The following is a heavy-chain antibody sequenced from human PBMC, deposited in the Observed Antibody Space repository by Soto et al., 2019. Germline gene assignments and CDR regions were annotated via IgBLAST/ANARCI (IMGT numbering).Heavy chain of an antibody. CDR2: LYWNDDR. V-gene: IGHV2-5*01. CDR3: AHSASVPCCYYFDS. CDR1: GFSLSSIGVA. Sequence: QITLKESGPALVQPTQTLTLTCTFSGFSLSSIGVAVGWIRQPPGKALEWLALLYWNDDRRYSPSLKSRLTITKDTSNNQVVLTMTNMDPADTATYYCAHSASVPCCYYFDSWGQGTLVTVSS. D-gene: IGHD1-26*01. J-gene: IGHJ4*02.